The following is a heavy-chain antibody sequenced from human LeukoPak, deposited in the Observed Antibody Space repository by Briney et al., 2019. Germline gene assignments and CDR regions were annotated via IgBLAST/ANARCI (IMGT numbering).Heavy chain of an antibody. J-gene: IGHJ4*02. CDR3: ARCSSDSSSDCDGTSCSLTH. CDR2: IQYSGST. CDR1: GVSITSHF. V-gene: IGHV4-59*11. D-gene: IGHD2-2*01. Sequence: SETLSLTCSVSGVSITSHFWSWVRQPPGKGLELIGHIQYSGSTTYNPYLRGRVYISVDASKNQLSPVMTSLTTTDTAVYYCARCSSDSSSDCDGTSCSLTHWGQGILVTVSS.